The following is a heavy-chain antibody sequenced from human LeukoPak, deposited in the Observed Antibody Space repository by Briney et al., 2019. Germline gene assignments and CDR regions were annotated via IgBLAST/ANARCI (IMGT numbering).Heavy chain of an antibody. J-gene: IGHJ4*02. D-gene: IGHD3-22*01. CDR2: IKSKTDGGTT. CDR1: GFTFSSYW. CDR3: TTPYYYDSSGYYWNFDY. V-gene: IGHV3-15*01. Sequence: PGGSLRLSCAASGFTFSSYWMSWVRQAPGKGLEWVGRIKSKTDGGTTDYAAPVKGRFTISRDDSKNTLYLQMNSLKTEDTAVYYCTTPYYYDSSGYYWNFDYWGQGTLVTVSS.